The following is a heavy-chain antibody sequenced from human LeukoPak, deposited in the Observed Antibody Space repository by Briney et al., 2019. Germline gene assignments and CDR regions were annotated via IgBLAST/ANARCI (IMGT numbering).Heavy chain of an antibody. Sequence: GGSLRLSCAASEFNLSGSTIHWVRQASAKGLEWVGRIRTRANNYATTYAASVKGRFTISRDDSKNMVYLQMNSLKTEDTAVYYCTSPITIFGVVTKNYWGQGTLVTVSS. CDR3: TSPITIFGVVTKNY. D-gene: IGHD3-3*01. CDR1: EFNLSGST. CDR2: IRTRANNYAT. J-gene: IGHJ4*02. V-gene: IGHV3-73*01.